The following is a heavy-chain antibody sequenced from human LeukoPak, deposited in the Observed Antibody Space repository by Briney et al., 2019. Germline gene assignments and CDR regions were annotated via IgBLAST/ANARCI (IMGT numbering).Heavy chain of an antibody. Sequence: SVTVSCTASGGTFSSYATSWVRQAPGQGLEWMGRIIPILGIANYAQKFQGRVTITADKSTSTAYMELSSLRSEDTAVYYCARGQETDRELLHFDYWGQGTLVTVSS. D-gene: IGHD1-26*01. J-gene: IGHJ4*02. V-gene: IGHV1-69*04. CDR2: IIPILGIA. CDR1: GGTFSSYA. CDR3: ARGQETDRELLHFDY.